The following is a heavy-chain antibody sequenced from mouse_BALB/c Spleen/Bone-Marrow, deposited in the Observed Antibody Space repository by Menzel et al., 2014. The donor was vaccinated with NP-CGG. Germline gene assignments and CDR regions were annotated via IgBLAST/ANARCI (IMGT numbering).Heavy chain of an antibody. Sequence: EVQFQEFGGGLVKSGGILKLFCAVSGFTFSSSATSWVRQTPEKRLEWVATISSGGGYTYYLDSVKGRFTIARDNAKNSQYLQMSSLSSEDTDMYYCARQGSICDGYYGRFTYWGQGTLVTITA. CDR2: ISSGGGYT. CDR3: ARQGSICDGYYGRFTY. V-gene: IGHV5-9-3*01. D-gene: IGHD2-3*01. CDR1: GFTFSSSA. J-gene: IGHJ3*01.